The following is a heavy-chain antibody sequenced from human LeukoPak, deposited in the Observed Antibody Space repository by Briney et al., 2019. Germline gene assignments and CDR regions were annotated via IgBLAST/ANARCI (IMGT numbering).Heavy chain of an antibody. CDR1: GGSISSYY. CDR3: ARSRRIAAAGAVFDY. CDR2: INHSGST. V-gene: IGHV4-34*01. J-gene: IGHJ4*02. D-gene: IGHD6-13*01. Sequence: SETLSLTCTVSGGSISSYYWSWIRQPPGKGLEWIGEINHSGSTNYNPSLKSRVTISVDTSKNQFSLKLSSVTAADTAVYYCARSRRIAAAGAVFDYWGQGTLVTVSS.